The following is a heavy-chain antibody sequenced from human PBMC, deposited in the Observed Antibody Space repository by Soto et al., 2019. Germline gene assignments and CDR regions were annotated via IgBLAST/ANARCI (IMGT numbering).Heavy chain of an antibody. Sequence: QVQLVQSGAEVKKPGSSVKVSCKASGGTFSTYTLYWVRQAPGQGLEWMGGISPDMDIRDYAQKFQGRATITADESTSTVYMQLSTLISEDTVFYYCAGGMCFSGSCYLDVWGQATRVTVS. CDR3: AGGMCFSGSCYLDV. V-gene: IGHV1-69*12. CDR2: ISPDMDIR. D-gene: IGHD2-15*01. CDR1: GGTFSTYT. J-gene: IGHJ4*02.